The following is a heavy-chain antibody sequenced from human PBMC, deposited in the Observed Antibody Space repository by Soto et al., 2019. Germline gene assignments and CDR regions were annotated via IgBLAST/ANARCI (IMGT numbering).Heavy chain of an antibody. Sequence: VQLVESGGGLVPPGRSLRLSCAASGFTFGDYAMHWVRQAPGKGLEWVSGISWNSGSIGYADSVKGRFTISRDNSKKSMYLQMTSPRGYDTAMYYCAKAARIGPHHYYDHRDVWGKGTAFTVSS. CDR1: GFTFGDYA. V-gene: IGHV3-9*01. J-gene: IGHJ6*03. CDR3: AKAARIGPHHYYDHRDV. CDR2: ISWNSGSI. D-gene: IGHD3-16*02.